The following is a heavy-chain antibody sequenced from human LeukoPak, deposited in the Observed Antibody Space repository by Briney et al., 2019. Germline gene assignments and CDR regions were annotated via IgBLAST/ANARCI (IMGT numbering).Heavy chain of an antibody. D-gene: IGHD5-24*01. V-gene: IGHV1-58*02. CDR1: GFTFTNSA. CDR2: IVVASGNT. J-gene: IGHJ4*02. CDR3: AAAPIEMQQRGFDY. Sequence: SVKASCTASGFTFTNSAMQWVRQARGQRLEWIGWIVVASGNTKYAQKFQERVTITRDMSTSTAYMELSSLRPEDTAVYYCAAAPIEMQQRGFDYWGQGTLVTVSS.